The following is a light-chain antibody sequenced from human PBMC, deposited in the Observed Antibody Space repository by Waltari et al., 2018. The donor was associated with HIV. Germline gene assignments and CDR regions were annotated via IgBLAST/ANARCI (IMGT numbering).Light chain of an antibody. Sequence: ELVMTQSPVTLSVSPGERATLSCRASQSVRSNLAWYQQKPGQAPRLLIYGASTRATGIPARFSGSGSGTEFTLTISSLQSEDFAVYYCQQYGNWYTFGQGTKLEIK. CDR1: QSVRSN. J-gene: IGKJ2*01. V-gene: IGKV3-15*01. CDR2: GAS. CDR3: QQYGNWYT.